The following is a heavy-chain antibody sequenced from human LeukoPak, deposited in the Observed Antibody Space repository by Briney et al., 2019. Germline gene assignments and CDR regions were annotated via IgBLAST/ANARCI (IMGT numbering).Heavy chain of an antibody. CDR1: GYSFTSYW. D-gene: IGHD3-9*01. J-gene: IGHJ5*02. CDR3: ARSYDILTGFTFDP. CDR2: IYPGDSDT. V-gene: IGHV5-51*01. Sequence: GESLKIPCKGSGYSFTSYWIGWVRQMPGKGLEWMGIIYPGDSDTRYSPSFRGQVTISADKSISTAYLQWSSLKASDTAIYYCARSYDILTGFTFDPWGQGTLVTVSS.